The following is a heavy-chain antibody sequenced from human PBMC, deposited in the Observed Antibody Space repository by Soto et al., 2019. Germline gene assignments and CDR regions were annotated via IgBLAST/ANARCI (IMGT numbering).Heavy chain of an antibody. CDR2: IDPSDSYT. J-gene: IGHJ6*02. CDR1: GYSFTSYW. V-gene: IGHV5-10-1*01. CDR3: AVLTGYVVRSSGMDV. D-gene: IGHD3-9*01. Sequence: PGESLKISCKGSGYSFTSYWISWVRQMPGKGLEWMGRIDPSDSYTNYSPSFQGHVTISADKSISTAYLQWSSLKASDTAMYYCAVLTGYVVRSSGMDVWGQGTTVTVSS.